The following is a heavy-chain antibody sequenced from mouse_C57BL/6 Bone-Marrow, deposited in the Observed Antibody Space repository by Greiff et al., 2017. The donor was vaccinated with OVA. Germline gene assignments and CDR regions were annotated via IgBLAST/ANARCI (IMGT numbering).Heavy chain of an antibody. CDR2: IRSKSNNYAT. CDR3: VRHWDGRDY. V-gene: IGHV10-1*01. J-gene: IGHJ2*01. D-gene: IGHD2-3*01. CDR1: GFSFNTYA. Sequence: EVKVVESGGGLVQPKGSLKLSCAASGFSFNTYAMNWVRQAPGKGLEWVARIRSKSNNYATYYADSVKDRFTISRDDSESMLYLQMNNLKTEDTAMYYCVRHWDGRDYWGQGTTLTVSS.